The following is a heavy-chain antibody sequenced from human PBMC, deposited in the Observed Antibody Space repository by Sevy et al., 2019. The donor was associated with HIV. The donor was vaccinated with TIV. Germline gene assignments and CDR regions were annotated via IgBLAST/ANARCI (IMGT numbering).Heavy chain of an antibody. CDR3: ARTAQFGVVDY. J-gene: IGHJ4*02. CDR1: GGSISGYY. D-gene: IGHD3-3*01. Sequence: SETLSLTCTVSGGSISGYYWSWIRQPAGKGLEWIGRIYTSGSTNYNPSLKSRVTMSVVTSKNQFSLNLRSVTAADTAVYYCARTAQFGVVDYWGQGTLVTVSS. CDR2: IYTSGST. V-gene: IGHV4-4*07.